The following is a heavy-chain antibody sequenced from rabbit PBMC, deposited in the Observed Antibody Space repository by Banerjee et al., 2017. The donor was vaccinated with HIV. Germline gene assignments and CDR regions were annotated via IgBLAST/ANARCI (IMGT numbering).Heavy chain of an antibody. CDR2: IYSSNGDK. V-gene: IGHV1S47*01. Sequence: QEHLKESGGGLVQPGGSLTLSCKASGSDISSNAMCWVRQAPGKGLELIACIYSSNGDKWYASWVNGRFTITRSTSLNTVTLQMTSLTAADTATYFCARGDTGSRHSPFNLWGPGTLVTVS. CDR1: GSDISSNA. J-gene: IGHJ4*01. D-gene: IGHD1-1*01. CDR3: ARGDTGSRHSPFNL.